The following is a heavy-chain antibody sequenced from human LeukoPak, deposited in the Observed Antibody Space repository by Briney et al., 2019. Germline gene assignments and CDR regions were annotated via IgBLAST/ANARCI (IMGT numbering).Heavy chain of an antibody. CDR3: TTDGGYYGSGTAGY. Sequence: GGSLRLSCAASGFTFSSYAMSWVRQAPGKGLEWVSGISGSGGSTYYADSVKGRFTISRDNSKNTLYLQMNSLKTEDTAVYYCTTDGGYYGSGTAGYWGQGTLVTVSS. CDR1: GFTFSSYA. CDR2: ISGSGGST. V-gene: IGHV3-23*01. J-gene: IGHJ4*02. D-gene: IGHD3-10*01.